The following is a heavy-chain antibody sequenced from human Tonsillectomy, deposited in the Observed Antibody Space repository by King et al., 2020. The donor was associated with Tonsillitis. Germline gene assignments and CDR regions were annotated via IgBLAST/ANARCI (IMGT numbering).Heavy chain of an antibody. V-gene: IGHV1-58*02. CDR1: GFTFPYSA. CDR2: IVVGSHDT. J-gene: IGHJ4*02. Sequence: QQQLVQSGPEVKKPGTSVKVSCKASGFTFPYSAMQWVRQARGHRPEWIGWIVVGSHDTNYAQRFQERVTITWDMSTHTTYMELSSLRSEDTAVYYCAAWELYYDRNGYYRDYRGQGTLVTVSS. CDR3: AAWELYYDRNGYYRDY. D-gene: IGHD3-22*01.